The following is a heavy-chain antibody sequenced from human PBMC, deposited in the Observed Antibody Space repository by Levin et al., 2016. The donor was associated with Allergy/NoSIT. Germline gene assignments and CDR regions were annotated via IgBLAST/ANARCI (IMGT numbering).Heavy chain of an antibody. D-gene: IGHD3-10*01. CDR2: IFPDDSDT. CDR3: ARYGSYYPSENYYARD. J-gene: IGHJ4*02. V-gene: IGHV5-51*06. Sequence: VRQMPGKGLEWMAIIFPDDSDTQYSPAFQGHVTISADKSISTAYLQWNSLQASDSAMYFCARYGSYYPSENYYARDWGQGTQVTVSS.